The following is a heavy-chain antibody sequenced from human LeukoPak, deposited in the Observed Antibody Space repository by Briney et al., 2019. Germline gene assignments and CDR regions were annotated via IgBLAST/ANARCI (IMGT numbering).Heavy chain of an antibody. D-gene: IGHD1-26*01. J-gene: IGHJ4*02. CDR2: IYYTGST. CDR1: GASISGGTYY. Sequence: PSETLSLTCSVSGASISGGTYYWGWIRHPPGKGREWIGSIYYTGSTYDNPSLKSRVTISVDTSKNQFSLKLSSVTAADTAVYYCARRGGSGRAFDYWGQGTLVTVSS. V-gene: IGHV4-39*01. CDR3: ARRGGSGRAFDY.